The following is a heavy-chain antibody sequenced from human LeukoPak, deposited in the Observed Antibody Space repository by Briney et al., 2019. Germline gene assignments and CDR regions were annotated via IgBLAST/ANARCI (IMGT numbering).Heavy chain of an antibody. D-gene: IGHD3-3*01. CDR1: GGSISSYY. J-gene: IGHJ6*02. CDR3: ARAPFHRFDFWSGYYTGIYYYYGMDV. Sequence: SETLSLTCTVSGGSISSYYWSWIRQPPGMGLEWIGYIYYSGSTNYNPSLKSRVTISVDTSKNQFSLKLSSVTAADTAVYYCARAPFHRFDFWSGYYTGIYYYYGMDVWGQGTTVTVSS. V-gene: IGHV4-59*12. CDR2: IYYSGST.